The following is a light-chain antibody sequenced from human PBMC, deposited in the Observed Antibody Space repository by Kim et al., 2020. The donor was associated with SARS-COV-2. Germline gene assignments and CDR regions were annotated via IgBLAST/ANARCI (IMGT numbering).Light chain of an antibody. V-gene: IGLV3-19*01. CDR1: SLRSSY. CDR2: GRN. CDR3: NSRDSSGNHVI. Sequence: GKTVRITCQGDSLRSSYATWYQQRPGLAPILVIYGRNKRPSGIPDRLSSSTPGNTPSLTITGAQAEDQADYYCNSRDSSGNHVIFGGGTQLTVL. J-gene: IGLJ2*01.